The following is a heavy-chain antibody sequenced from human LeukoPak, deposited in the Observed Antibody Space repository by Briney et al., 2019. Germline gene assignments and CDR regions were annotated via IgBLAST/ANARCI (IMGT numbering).Heavy chain of an antibody. CDR3: AKRLTGYSSGWRDAFDI. CDR1: GFTFSNYA. D-gene: IGHD6-19*01. Sequence: GGSLRLPCAASGFTFSNYAMSWVRQAPGKGLEWVSAVSGSGGSTYYADSVKGRFTISRDNSKNTLYLQMNSLRAEDTAVYYCAKRLTGYSSGWRDAFDIWGQGTMVTVSS. J-gene: IGHJ3*02. V-gene: IGHV3-23*01. CDR2: VSGSGGST.